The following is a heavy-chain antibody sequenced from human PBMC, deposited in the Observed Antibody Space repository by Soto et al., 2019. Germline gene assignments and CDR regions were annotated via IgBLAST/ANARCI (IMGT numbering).Heavy chain of an antibody. V-gene: IGHV4-59*01. Sequence: PSETLSLTCTVSGGSISSDYWGWIRQPPGKGLEWIGYIYYSGSTNYNPSLKSRVTISVDTSKNQFSLKLSSVTAADTAVYYCARDSRWFGELLSLDYWGQGTLVTVSS. D-gene: IGHD3-10*01. J-gene: IGHJ4*02. CDR1: GGSISSDY. CDR3: ARDSRWFGELLSLDY. CDR2: IYYSGST.